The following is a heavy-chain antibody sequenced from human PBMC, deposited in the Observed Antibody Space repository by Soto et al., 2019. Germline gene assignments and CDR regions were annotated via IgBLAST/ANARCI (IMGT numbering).Heavy chain of an antibody. J-gene: IGHJ6*02. V-gene: IGHV3-21*01. CDR3: LGYCTNGVCYGMDV. Sequence: PGGSLRLSCAASGFTFSSYSMNWVRQAPGKGLEWVSSISSSSSYIYYADSVKGRFTISRDNAKNSLYLQMNSLRAEDTAVYYCLGYCTNGVCYGMDVWGQGTTVTVSS. CDR2: ISSSSSYI. CDR1: GFTFSSYS. D-gene: IGHD2-8*01.